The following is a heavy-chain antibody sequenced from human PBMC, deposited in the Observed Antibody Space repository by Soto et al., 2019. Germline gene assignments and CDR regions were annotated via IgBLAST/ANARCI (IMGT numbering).Heavy chain of an antibody. CDR3: ATSRWLRDAFDI. CDR1: GYTLTELS. D-gene: IGHD5-12*01. J-gene: IGHJ3*02. Sequence: ASVKVSCKVSGYTLTELSMHWVRQAPGKGLEWMGGFDPEDGETIYAQKFQGRVTMTEDTSTDTAYMELSSLRSEDTAVYYCATSRWLRDAFDIWGQWTMVTVSS. CDR2: FDPEDGET. V-gene: IGHV1-24*01.